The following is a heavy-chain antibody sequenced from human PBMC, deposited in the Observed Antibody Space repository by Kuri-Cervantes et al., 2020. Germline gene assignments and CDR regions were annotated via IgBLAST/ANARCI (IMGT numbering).Heavy chain of an antibody. J-gene: IGHJ6*03. Sequence: GESLKISCAASGFTFSNYAMSWVRQSPGKGLEWVSAMSGSDGRTFYAGSVKGRFTISRDNSKNTLHLQMNSLRAEDTAVYYCAKESPYTSSRYYYMDVWGKGTTVTVSS. V-gene: IGHV3-23*01. CDR2: MSGSDGRT. CDR1: GFTFSNYA. D-gene: IGHD4-11*01. CDR3: AKESPYTSSRYYYMDV.